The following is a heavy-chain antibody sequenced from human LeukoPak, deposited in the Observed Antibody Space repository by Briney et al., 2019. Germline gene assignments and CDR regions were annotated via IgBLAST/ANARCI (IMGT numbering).Heavy chain of an antibody. J-gene: IGHJ4*02. CDR3: ARGGSSGWYYY. D-gene: IGHD6-19*01. Sequence: SETLSLTCTVSGDSISGYYWSWVRQPPGKGLEWIGYIFHSGSTKYNPSLESRVTISIDTSKNQFSLRLSSVTAADTAVYYCARGGSSGWYYYWGQGTLVTVSS. CDR2: IFHSGST. CDR1: GDSISGYY. V-gene: IGHV4-59*12.